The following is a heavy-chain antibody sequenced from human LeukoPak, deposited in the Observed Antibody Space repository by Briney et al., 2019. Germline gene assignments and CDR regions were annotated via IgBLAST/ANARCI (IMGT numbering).Heavy chain of an antibody. V-gene: IGHV1-2*02. CDR3: ARDPYDSSAYFDY. J-gene: IGHJ4*02. CDR2: INPDSGGT. Sequence: ASVKVSCKASGFTFTAYDIHWVRQAPGQGLEWMGWINPDSGGTHYAQKFQGRVTMTRDTSISTAYMELSRLRSDDTAVYYCARDPYDSSAYFDYWGQGTLVTVSS. D-gene: IGHD3-22*01. CDR1: GFTFTAYD.